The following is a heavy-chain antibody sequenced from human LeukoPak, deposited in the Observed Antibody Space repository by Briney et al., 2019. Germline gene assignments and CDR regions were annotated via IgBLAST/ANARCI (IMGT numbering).Heavy chain of an antibody. D-gene: IGHD6-13*01. CDR2: IYHSGTT. J-gene: IGHJ6*02. CDR3: ARHGLVRYYYYYGMDV. CDR1: GGSISSGVYS. Sequence: SGTLSLTCAVSGGSISSGVYSWSWIRQPPGKGLEWIGYIYHSGTTYYNPSLESRVTISVDRSKTQFSLNLNSVTAAGTAVYYCARHGLVRYYYYYGMDVWGQGTTVTVSS. V-gene: IGHV4-30-2*01.